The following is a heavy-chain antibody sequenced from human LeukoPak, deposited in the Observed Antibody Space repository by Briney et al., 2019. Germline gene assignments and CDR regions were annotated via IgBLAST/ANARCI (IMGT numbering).Heavy chain of an antibody. CDR3: ARENYADSGGVDS. CDR1: GFTFSTYH. D-gene: IGHD4-17*01. V-gene: IGHV3-33*01. CDR2: MRFDGSHK. Sequence: GGSLRLSCAASGFTFSTYHMHWVRQAPGKGLEWVTVMRFDGSHKDYADSVKGRFTISRDNSKNTLYLEMNSLRAEDTAVYYCARENYADSGGVDSWGQGTLVTVSS. J-gene: IGHJ4*02.